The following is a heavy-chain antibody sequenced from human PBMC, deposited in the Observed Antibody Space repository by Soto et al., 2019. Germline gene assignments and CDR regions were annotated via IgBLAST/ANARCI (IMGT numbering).Heavy chain of an antibody. CDR3: ARDPDAVGGGKKRGY. CDR1: GFTVSSNY. J-gene: IGHJ4*02. Sequence: EVQLVESGGGLIQPGGSLRLSCAASGFTVSSNYMSWVRQAPGKGLEWVSVIYSGGSTYYADSVKGRFTISRDNSKNTLYLPRNSLRAEDTAVYYCARDPDAVGGGKKRGYWGQGTLVTVSS. V-gene: IGHV3-53*01. CDR2: IYSGGST. D-gene: IGHD2-15*01.